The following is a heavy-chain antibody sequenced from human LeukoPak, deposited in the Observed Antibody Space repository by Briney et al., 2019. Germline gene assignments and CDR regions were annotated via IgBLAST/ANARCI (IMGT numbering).Heavy chain of an antibody. V-gene: IGHV3-23*01. J-gene: IGHJ6*02. CDR2: ISGHTADT. D-gene: IGHD3-3*01. Sequence: PGGSLRLSCAASGFTFSSYAMSWVRQVPGKGLEWVSSISGHTADTYYADSVKGRFTISRDNSKNTLYLQMNSLRAEDTAVYYCAKEDYDFWSGYHAPYYYYGMDVWGQGTTVTVSS. CDR3: AKEDYDFWSGYHAPYYYYGMDV. CDR1: GFTFSSYA.